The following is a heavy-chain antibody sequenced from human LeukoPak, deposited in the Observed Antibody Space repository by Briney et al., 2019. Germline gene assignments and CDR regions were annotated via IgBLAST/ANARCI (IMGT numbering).Heavy chain of an antibody. CDR3: ARDLRQKDTRDFDDY. V-gene: IGHV3-48*04. CDR2: ISSSSSII. D-gene: IGHD2-2*02. J-gene: IGHJ4*02. Sequence: PGGSLRLSCTASGFTFNSYSMTWVRQAPGKGLEWISYISSSSSIIHYADSVKGRFTISRDNAKNSLYLQMNSLRAEDTAVYYCARDLRQKDTRDFDDYWGQGTLVTVSS. CDR1: GFTFNSYS.